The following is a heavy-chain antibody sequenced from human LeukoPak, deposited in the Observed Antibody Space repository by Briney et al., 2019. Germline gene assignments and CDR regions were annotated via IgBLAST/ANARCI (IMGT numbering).Heavy chain of an antibody. Sequence: PGGSLRLSCAASGFTFSSYAMSWVRQAPGKGLEWVSGISGSGDSTYYADSVKGRFTTSRDNSKNTLYLQMNSLRAEDTAVYYCAKDRGEGSFNWFDPWGQGTLVTVSS. D-gene: IGHD3-10*01. CDR2: ISGSGDST. CDR3: AKDRGEGSFNWFDP. CDR1: GFTFSSYA. J-gene: IGHJ5*02. V-gene: IGHV3-23*01.